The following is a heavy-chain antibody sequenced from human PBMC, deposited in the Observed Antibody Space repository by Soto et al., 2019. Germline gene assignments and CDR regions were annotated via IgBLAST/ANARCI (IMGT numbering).Heavy chain of an antibody. D-gene: IGHD6-6*01. CDR3: AKVIGEYSSSFLDYYYYGMDV. CDR2: ISGSGGST. Sequence: EVQLLESGGGLVQPGGSLRLSCAASGFTFSSYAMSWVRQTPGKGLECVSAISGSGGSTYYADSVKGRFTISRDNSKNTLYLQMNSLRAEDTAVYYCAKVIGEYSSSFLDYYYYGMDVWGQGTTVTVSS. V-gene: IGHV3-23*01. J-gene: IGHJ6*02. CDR1: GFTFSSYA.